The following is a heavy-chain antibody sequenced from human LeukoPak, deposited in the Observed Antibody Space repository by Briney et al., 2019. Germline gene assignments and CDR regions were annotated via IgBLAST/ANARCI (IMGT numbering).Heavy chain of an antibody. Sequence: SETLSLTRTVSGGSISSYYWSWVRQPARKGLEWIGRIYTSGSTNYNPSLKSRVTMSVDTSKNQFSLKLSSVTAADTAVYYCARDGEGYQLLSPPIWFDPWGQGTLVTVSS. D-gene: IGHD2-2*01. CDR3: ARDGEGYQLLSPPIWFDP. V-gene: IGHV4-4*07. J-gene: IGHJ5*02. CDR2: IYTSGST. CDR1: GGSISSYY.